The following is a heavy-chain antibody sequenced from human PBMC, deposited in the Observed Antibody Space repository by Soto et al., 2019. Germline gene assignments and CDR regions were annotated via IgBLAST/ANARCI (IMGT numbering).Heavy chain of an antibody. Sequence: ASVKVSCKASGYAFTSYYMHWVRQAPGQGLEWMGIINPSGGSTSYAQKFQGRVTMTRDTSTSTVYMELSSLRSEDTAVYYCARDSYGTDWFDPWGQGTLVTVSS. CDR3: ARDSYGTDWFDP. V-gene: IGHV1-46*01. J-gene: IGHJ5*02. CDR2: INPSGGST. CDR1: GYAFTSYY. D-gene: IGHD5-18*01.